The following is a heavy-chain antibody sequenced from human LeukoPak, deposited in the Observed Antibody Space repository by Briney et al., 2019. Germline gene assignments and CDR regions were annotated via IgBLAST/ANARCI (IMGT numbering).Heavy chain of an antibody. CDR3: ARVDYYDSGKSVNYYYYGMDV. CDR1: GGTFSSYA. V-gene: IGHV1-69*04. J-gene: IGHJ6*02. D-gene: IGHD3-10*01. Sequence: GASVKVSCKASGGTFSSYAISWVRQAPGQGLEWMGRIIPILGIANYAQKFQGRVTITADKSTSTAYMELSSLRSEDTAVYYCARVDYYDSGKSVNYYYYGMDVWGQGTTVTVSS. CDR2: IIPILGIA.